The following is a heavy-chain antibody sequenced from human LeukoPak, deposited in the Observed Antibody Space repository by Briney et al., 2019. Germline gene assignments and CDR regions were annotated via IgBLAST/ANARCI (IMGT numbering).Heavy chain of an antibody. CDR2: INSDGSTT. V-gene: IGHV3-74*01. J-gene: IGHJ4*02. Sequence: TGGSLRLSCADSGFTISSYWMHWVRQAPGKGLVWISSINSDGSTTNYADSVKGRFTISRDNAKNTLYLQMNSLRAEDTAMYYCARGSAVTGVHWGQGTLVTVSS. CDR1: GFTISSYW. CDR3: ARGSAVTGVH. D-gene: IGHD1-14*01.